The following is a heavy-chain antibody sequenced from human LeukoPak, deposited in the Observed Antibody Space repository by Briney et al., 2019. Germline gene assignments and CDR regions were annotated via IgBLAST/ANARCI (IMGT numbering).Heavy chain of an antibody. CDR3: ARAQLQLSLTQHYFDY. CDR2: INPSGGSI. D-gene: IGHD1-1*01. J-gene: IGHJ4*02. Sequence: ASVKVSCKASGYTFINYYIHWVRQAPGQGLEWVGIINPSGGSISYAQKFRGRVTMTRDTSTSTVYMELSSLRSEDTAVYYCARAQLQLSLTQHYFDYWGQGTLVTVSS. V-gene: IGHV1-46*01. CDR1: GYTFINYY.